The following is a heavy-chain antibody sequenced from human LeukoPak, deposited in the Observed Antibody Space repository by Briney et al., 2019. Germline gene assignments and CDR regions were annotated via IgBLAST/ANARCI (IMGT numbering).Heavy chain of an antibody. Sequence: SETLSLTCTVSGGSISSYYWSWIRQPAEKGLEWIGRIFASGITNYNPSLKSRVTISVDTSNNQFSLKLSSVTAADTAVYYCARGPGSYSKEAFDMWGQGTMVTVSS. D-gene: IGHD3-10*01. CDR3: ARGPGSYSKEAFDM. CDR2: IFASGIT. V-gene: IGHV4-4*07. CDR1: GGSISSYY. J-gene: IGHJ3*02.